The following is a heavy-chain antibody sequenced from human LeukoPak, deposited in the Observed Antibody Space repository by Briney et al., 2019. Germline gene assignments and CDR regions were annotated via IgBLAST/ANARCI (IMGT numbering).Heavy chain of an antibody. Sequence: SETLSLTCTVSGGSISSHYWSWIRQPPGKGLEWIAYLFDSVNTKDNPSLQSRLTLSADTSKNQFSLRLSSVTAADTAVYYCATIKRGSIFGYFDFWGQGIKVTDSS. CDR3: ATIKRGSIFGYFDF. J-gene: IGHJ4*02. D-gene: IGHD5-18*01. CDR1: GGSISSHY. CDR2: LFDSVNT. V-gene: IGHV4-59*11.